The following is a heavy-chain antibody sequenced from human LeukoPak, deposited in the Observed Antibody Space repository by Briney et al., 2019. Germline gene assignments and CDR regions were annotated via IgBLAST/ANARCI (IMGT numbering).Heavy chain of an antibody. CDR1: GGSFSGYY. Sequence: PSETLSLTFPVYGGSFSGYYWSWIRQPPGKGLDWIGDINHSGSTNYNPSLKSRVTISVDTSKNQFSLKLSSVTAADTAVYYCARVPRGAAAGRYYYYMDVWGKGTTVTVSS. J-gene: IGHJ6*03. D-gene: IGHD6-13*01. CDR2: INHSGST. CDR3: ARVPRGAAAGRYYYYMDV. V-gene: IGHV4-34*01.